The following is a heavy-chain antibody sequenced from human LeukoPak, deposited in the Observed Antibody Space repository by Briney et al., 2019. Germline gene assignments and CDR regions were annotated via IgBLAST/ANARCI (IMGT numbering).Heavy chain of an antibody. CDR1: GGSISPYY. J-gene: IGHJ4*02. Sequence: PSETLSLTCSVSGGSISPYYWSWIRQPPGKGLEWIGYIYNSGSTNYNPSLKSRVTISVDTSKNQISLKLNSVTAADTAVYYCARVMGDGSGYYPFDYWGQGTLVTVSS. CDR2: IYNSGST. V-gene: IGHV4-59*08. D-gene: IGHD3-22*01. CDR3: ARVMGDGSGYYPFDY.